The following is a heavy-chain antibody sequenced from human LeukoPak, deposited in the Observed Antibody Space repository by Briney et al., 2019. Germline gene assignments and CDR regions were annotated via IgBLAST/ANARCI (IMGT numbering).Heavy chain of an antibody. J-gene: IGHJ4*02. D-gene: IGHD3-3*01. CDR1: GFIFSDYT. CDR3: ASSRLEWLADFDY. CDR2: ISSGGNYV. V-gene: IGHV3-21*01. Sequence: GESLKISCAASGFIFSDYTMNWVRQAPGKGLEWVSSISSGGNYVYYADSVRGRFTISRDNAKNSLYLQMNSLRAEGTAVYYCASSRLEWLADFDYWGQGTLVTVSS.